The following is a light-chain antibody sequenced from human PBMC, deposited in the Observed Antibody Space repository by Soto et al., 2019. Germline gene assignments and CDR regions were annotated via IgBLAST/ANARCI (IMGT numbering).Light chain of an antibody. V-gene: IGLV2-14*01. CDR3: TSYSRYRVLV. CDR1: SSDIGGYKY. CDR2: EVS. Sequence: QSALTQPASVSGSLGQSITISCTGTSSDIGGYKYVSWYQQHPGKAPKLIIFEVSNRPSGVSDRFSGSNSGNTASLTISGLQAEDEADCYCTSYSRYRVLVFGGGTKVTVL. J-gene: IGLJ3*02.